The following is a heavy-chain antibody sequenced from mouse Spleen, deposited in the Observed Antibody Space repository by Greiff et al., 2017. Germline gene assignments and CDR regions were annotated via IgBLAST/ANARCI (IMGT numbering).Heavy chain of an antibody. V-gene: IGHV5-12*02. Sequence: DVKLVESGGGLVQPGGSLKLSCATSGFTFSDYYMYWVRQTPEKRLEWVAYISNGGGSTYYPDTVKGRFTISRDNAKNTLYLQMSRLKSEDTAMYYCARRATKGYAMDYWGQGTSVTVSS. CDR3: ARRATKGYAMDY. CDR2: ISNGGGST. J-gene: IGHJ4*01. CDR1: GFTFSDYY. D-gene: IGHD1-1*01.